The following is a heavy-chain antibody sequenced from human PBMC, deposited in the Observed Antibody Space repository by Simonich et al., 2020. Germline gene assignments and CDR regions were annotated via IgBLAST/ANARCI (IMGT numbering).Heavy chain of an antibody. J-gene: IGHJ3*02. CDR1: GGSFSGYY. D-gene: IGHD1-1*01. CDR3: ARGKGWKNAFDI. V-gene: IGHV4-34*01. CDR2: INHSGST. Sequence: QVQLQQWGAGLLKPSETLSLTCAVYGGSFSGYYWSWIRQPPGKGLEWIVEINHSGSTNYNPSLKRRVTISVDTSKNQFSLKMSSGTAADTAVYYCARGKGWKNAFDIWGQGTMVTVSS.